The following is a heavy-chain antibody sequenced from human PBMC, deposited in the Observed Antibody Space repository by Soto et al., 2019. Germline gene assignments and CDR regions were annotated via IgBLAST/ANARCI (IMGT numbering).Heavy chain of an antibody. Sequence: QVQLVQFGAEVKKPGASVKVSCKASGYTFTGYYMHWVRQAPGQGLEWMGWINPNSGGTNYAQKFQGRVTMTRDTSISTAYMELSRLRSDDTAVYYCARGIVVVITPPGGMDVWGQGTTVTVSS. J-gene: IGHJ6*02. CDR1: GYTFTGYY. CDR3: ARGIVVVITPPGGMDV. V-gene: IGHV1-2*02. D-gene: IGHD3-22*01. CDR2: INPNSGGT.